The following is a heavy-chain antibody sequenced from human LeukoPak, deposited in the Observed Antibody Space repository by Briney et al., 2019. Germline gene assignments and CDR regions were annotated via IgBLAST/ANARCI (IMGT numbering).Heavy chain of an antibody. CDR1: GFIFSSYG. CDR3: AKGGGGGEDFNY. V-gene: IGHV3-30*18. Sequence: GGSLRPSCAASGFIFSSYGMHWVRQAPGKGLEWVATMSYDGTNKYYVDSVKGRFTISRDNSKSTLYLQMNSLRAEDTAVYYCAKGGGGGEDFNYWGQGTLVIASS. J-gene: IGHJ4*02. CDR2: MSYDGTNK. D-gene: IGHD3-16*01.